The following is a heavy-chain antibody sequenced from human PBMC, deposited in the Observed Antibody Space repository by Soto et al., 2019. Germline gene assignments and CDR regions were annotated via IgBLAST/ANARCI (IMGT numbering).Heavy chain of an antibody. V-gene: IGHV4-30-4*01. CDR2: TYHTGTT. CDR3: ARVMAAMQNWLDP. CDR1: GGSISNVGYF. Sequence: QVQLQESGPGLVKPSQTLSLTCTVSGGSISNVGYFWSWIRQPPGKGLEGIGFTYHTGTTYYNSSLRSRVSISIDTSKSQFSLKLNSVTAADTAVYYCARVMAAMQNWLDPWGQGTLVTVSP. D-gene: IGHD2-2*01. J-gene: IGHJ5*02.